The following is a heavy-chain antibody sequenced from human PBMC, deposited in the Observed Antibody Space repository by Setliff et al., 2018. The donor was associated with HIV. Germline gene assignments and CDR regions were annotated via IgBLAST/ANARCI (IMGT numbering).Heavy chain of an antibody. CDR2: INTNTGNP. Sequence: GASVKVSCKASGYTFTNYAMNWVRQAPGQGLEWMGWINTNTGNPTYAQGFTGRFVFSLDTSVSTAFLQISSPQAEDTAVYYCARAPPRITIFGVVVSSDYYNYYMDVWASVKVTVSS. CDR3: ARAPPRITIFGVVVSSDYYNYYMDV. CDR1: GYTFTNYA. V-gene: IGHV7-4-1*02. J-gene: IGHJ6*03. D-gene: IGHD3-3*01.